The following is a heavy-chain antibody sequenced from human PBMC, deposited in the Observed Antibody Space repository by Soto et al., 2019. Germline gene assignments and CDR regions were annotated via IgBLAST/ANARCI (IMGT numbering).Heavy chain of an antibody. D-gene: IGHD5-12*01. CDR3: AWSGGGGYDFFDY. Sequence: QVQLVQSGAEVKKPGASVKVSCKASGYTFTSYYMHWVRQAPGQGLEWMGIINPSGGSTSYAQKFQGRVGMTRGTSRSTVYMDLSSLRSADKAVYYCAWSGGGGYDFFDYWGQGTLVTVSS. V-gene: IGHV1-46*03. J-gene: IGHJ4*02. CDR1: GYTFTSYY. CDR2: INPSGGST.